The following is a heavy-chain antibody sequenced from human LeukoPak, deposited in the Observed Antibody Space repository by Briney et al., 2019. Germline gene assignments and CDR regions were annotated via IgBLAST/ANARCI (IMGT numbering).Heavy chain of an antibody. V-gene: IGHV3-9*03. D-gene: IGHD3-16*01. CDR2: ISWNSGSI. J-gene: IGHJ4*02. Sequence: GGSLRLSCAASGFTFDEYAMHCVRQAPGKGLEWVSGISWNSGSIGYADSVKGRFTISRDNAKNSLYLQMNSLRAEDMALYYCARGENYFDYWGQGTLVTVSS. CDR1: GFTFDEYA. CDR3: ARGENYFDY.